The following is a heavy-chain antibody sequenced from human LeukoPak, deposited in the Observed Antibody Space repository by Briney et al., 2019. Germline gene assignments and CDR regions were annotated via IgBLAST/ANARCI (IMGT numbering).Heavy chain of an antibody. V-gene: IGHV3-33*01. CDR3: ARDIFGSYDSSGLTGDSDT. Sequence: PGRSLRLSCAASGFTFSSYGMHWVRQAPGKGLEWVAVIWSDGSFKYYPDSVKGRFTISRDNSRDTLYLHMNSLRGEYTAVYYCARDIFGSYDSSGLTGDSDTWGQGTLVTVSS. D-gene: IGHD3-22*01. CDR2: IWSDGSFK. J-gene: IGHJ5*02. CDR1: GFTFSSYG.